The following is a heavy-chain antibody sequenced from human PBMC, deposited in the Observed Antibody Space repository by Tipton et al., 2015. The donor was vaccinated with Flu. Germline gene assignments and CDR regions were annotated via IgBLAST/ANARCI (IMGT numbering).Heavy chain of an antibody. CDR1: GGSISNTMYY. Sequence: TLSLTCTVSGGSISNTMYYWGWIRQSPGRGLDWIGSIYHSGHAYYNPSLGSRVAISVDTSKNRFSLTLTSVTAADTAVYYCARALPVFMAAAGNGAFDLWGQSTLVSVSS. CDR3: ARALPVFMAAAGNGAFDL. V-gene: IGHV4-39*07. CDR2: IYHSGHA. D-gene: IGHD6-13*01. J-gene: IGHJ3*01.